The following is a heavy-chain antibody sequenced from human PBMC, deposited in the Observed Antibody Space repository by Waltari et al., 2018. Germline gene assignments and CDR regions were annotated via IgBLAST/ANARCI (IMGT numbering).Heavy chain of an antibody. CDR2: IYPVDSDT. CDR3: ARPDSSGWYGAGGDAFDI. V-gene: IGHV5-51*01. D-gene: IGHD6-19*01. Sequence: EVQLVQSGAEVKKPGESLKISCKGSGYSFTSYWIGWVRQMPGKGLEWMGIIYPVDSDTRDSPSFQGQVTISADKSISTAYLQWSSLKASDTAMYYCARPDSSGWYGAGGDAFDIWGQGTMVTVSS. CDR1: GYSFTSYW. J-gene: IGHJ3*02.